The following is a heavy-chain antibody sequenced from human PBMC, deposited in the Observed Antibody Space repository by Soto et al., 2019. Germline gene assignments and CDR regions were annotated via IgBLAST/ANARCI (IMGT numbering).Heavy chain of an antibody. J-gene: IGHJ6*02. D-gene: IGHD6-6*01. V-gene: IGHV1-18*04. CDR2: ISPYSGNT. CDR1: GYTFTDYA. Sequence: AKLAQSGPELKSPGASVKVSCKASGYTFTDYAISWVRQAPGQGFQWVGWISPYSGNTTSAENFFDRVTMTTDTSTKTAYLELRSLRSDDTAVYYCARDHGLAWAVRPANYYYAMDVWGQGTTVTVSS. CDR3: ARDHGLAWAVRPANYYYAMDV.